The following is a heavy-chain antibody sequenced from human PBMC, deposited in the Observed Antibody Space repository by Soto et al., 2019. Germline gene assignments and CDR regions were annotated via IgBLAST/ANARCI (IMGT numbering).Heavy chain of an antibody. D-gene: IGHD6-13*01. CDR3: AKDVGQQLVLNYGMDV. J-gene: IGHJ6*02. CDR2: VSYDGNHK. CDR1: GFTFRSFG. V-gene: IGHV3-30*18. Sequence: QVQLVESRGGVIQPGTSLSLSCGSSGFTFRSFGMYWVRQAPGKGLEWVAVVSYDGNHKYYADSVKGRFTVSRDNAKNMLYLQMNSLRGEDTAVYYCAKDVGQQLVLNYGMDVWGQGTTVTVSS.